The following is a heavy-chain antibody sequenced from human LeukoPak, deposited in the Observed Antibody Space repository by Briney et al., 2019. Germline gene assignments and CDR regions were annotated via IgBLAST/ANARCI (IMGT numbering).Heavy chain of an antibody. Sequence: SETLSLTCAVSGESFGGFFWTWIRQSPDKGLEWIGEIGHSGSTHYNPSLKSRVTISLDTSKNQFSLRLSSVTAADTAVYYCASTLYFYDSSGYHTSFWYFDLWGRGTLVTVSS. CDR2: IGHSGST. CDR3: ASTLYFYDSSGYHTSFWYFDL. V-gene: IGHV4-34*01. D-gene: IGHD3-22*01. CDR1: GESFGGFF. J-gene: IGHJ2*01.